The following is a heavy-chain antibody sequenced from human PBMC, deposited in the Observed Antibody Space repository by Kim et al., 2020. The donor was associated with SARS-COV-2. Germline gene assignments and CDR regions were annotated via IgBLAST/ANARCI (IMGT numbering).Heavy chain of an antibody. CDR3: ARDPYYYGSGSYFVDY. J-gene: IGHJ4*02. Sequence: SVKGRFTISRDNAKNSLYLQMNSLRAEDTAVYYCARDPYYYGSGSYFVDYWGQGTLVTVSS. V-gene: IGHV3-11*04. D-gene: IGHD3-10*01.